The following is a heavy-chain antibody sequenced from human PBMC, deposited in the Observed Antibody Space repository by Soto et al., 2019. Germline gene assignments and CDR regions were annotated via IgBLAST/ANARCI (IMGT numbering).Heavy chain of an antibody. J-gene: IGHJ4*02. V-gene: IGHV1-18*01. D-gene: IGHD3-16*01. CDR2: ISPYNGNT. CDR1: GYTFTSYG. CDR3: VTWGGYLPRY. Sequence: QVKLVQSGAEVKKPGASVKVSCKASGYTFTSYGITWVRQAPGQGLEWMAWISPYNGNTNYAQKLQGRVTLTTDTSTSTAYMELRSLRSDDTAVYYCVTWGGYLPRYWGQGTLATVSS.